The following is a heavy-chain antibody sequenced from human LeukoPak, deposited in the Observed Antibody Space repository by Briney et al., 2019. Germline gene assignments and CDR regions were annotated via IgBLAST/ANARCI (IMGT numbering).Heavy chain of an antibody. CDR2: IWYDGSNK. D-gene: IGHD5-12*01. Sequence: GGSLRLSCAASGFTFNNYGMHWVSQAPGKGLEWVAAIWYDGSNKYYTDSVKGRFTISRGNSKNTLYLQMNSLRAEDTAVYYCARDLSQPLRGFDYWGQGTLVTVSS. CDR1: GFTFNNYG. J-gene: IGHJ4*02. CDR3: ARDLSQPLRGFDY. V-gene: IGHV3-33*01.